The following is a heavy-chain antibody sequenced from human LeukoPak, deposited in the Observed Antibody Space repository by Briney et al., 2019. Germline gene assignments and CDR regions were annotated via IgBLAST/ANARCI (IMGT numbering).Heavy chain of an antibody. Sequence: GESLKISCKASGYSFTTYWIGWVRQMPGKGLECMGIIYPGDSETRYSPSFQGQVTISADKSITTAYLKWSSLKASDTAIYYCARTNREYQLLYYFDYWGQGTLVTVSS. D-gene: IGHD2-2*01. V-gene: IGHV5-51*01. J-gene: IGHJ4*02. CDR1: GYSFTTYW. CDR3: ARTNREYQLLYYFDY. CDR2: IYPGDSET.